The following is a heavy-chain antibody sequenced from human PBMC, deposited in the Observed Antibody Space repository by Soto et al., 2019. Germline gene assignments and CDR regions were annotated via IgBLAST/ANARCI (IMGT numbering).Heavy chain of an antibody. Sequence: QVQLVQSGVEVKKPGASVKVSCKASGYTFNSYGLSWVRQAPGQGLEWMGWTSAYNGHTNYAQKFQGRVTMTTATSARTAYMEVRSLSSDDTAVYYCARDGAANYDILTGYFSVGMDVWGQGTTVTVSS. D-gene: IGHD3-9*01. J-gene: IGHJ6*02. CDR1: GYTFNSYG. V-gene: IGHV1-18*01. CDR2: TSAYNGHT. CDR3: ARDGAANYDILTGYFSVGMDV.